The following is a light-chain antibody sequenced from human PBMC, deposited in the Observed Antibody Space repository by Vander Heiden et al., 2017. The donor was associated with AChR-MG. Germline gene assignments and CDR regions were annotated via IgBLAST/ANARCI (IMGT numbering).Light chain of an antibody. J-gene: IGKJ5*01. CDR3: QEYNSYLT. V-gene: IGKV1-5*03. CDR1: QSISSW. Sequence: DIQMTQSPSPLSASIGARVPITCRASQSISSWLAWQQKKPGKAPKLLIYKAYSVESGVPSRFSGSGSGTEFTLTISRLQPDDVATYYRQEYNSYLTFGQGTRLEIK. CDR2: KAY.